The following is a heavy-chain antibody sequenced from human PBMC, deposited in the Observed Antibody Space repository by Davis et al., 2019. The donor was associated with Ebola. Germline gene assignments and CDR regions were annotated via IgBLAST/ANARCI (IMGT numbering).Heavy chain of an antibody. D-gene: IGHD6-13*01. CDR2: ISWNSGSI. CDR3: AKDWAAAGRYHFDY. J-gene: IGHJ4*02. V-gene: IGHV3-9*01. Sequence: GGSLRLSCAASGFTFDDYAMHWVRQAPGKGLEWVSGISWNSGSIGYADSVKGRFTISRDNAKSSLYLQMNSLRAEDTALYYCAKDWAAAGRYHFDYWGQGTLVTVSS. CDR1: GFTFDDYA.